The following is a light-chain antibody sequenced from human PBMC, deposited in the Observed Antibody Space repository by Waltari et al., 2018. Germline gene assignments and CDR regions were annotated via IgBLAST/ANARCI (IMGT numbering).Light chain of an antibody. J-gene: IGKJ1*01. V-gene: IGKV3-15*01. CDR1: QSVRGR. CDR3: QQYSNWPRT. Sequence: EIVFTQSPPTLSLSPGDRAPLSCRARQSVRGRVAWLQQKPGQAPRLLNYDITSRASGIPDRFSGSGARKDITLIISSLEAEDFEDYYCQQYSNWPRTFGQGTKVEIK. CDR2: DIT.